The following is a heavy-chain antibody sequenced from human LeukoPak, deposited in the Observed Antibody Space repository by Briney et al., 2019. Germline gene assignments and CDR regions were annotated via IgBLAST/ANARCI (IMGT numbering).Heavy chain of an antibody. Sequence: SETLSLTCTVSGGSISSYYWSWIRQPTGKGLEWIGYIYYSGSTNYNPSLKSRVTISVDTSKNQFSLKLSSVTAADTAVYYCASQSIAARPIVYWGQGTLVTVSS. CDR3: ASQSIAARPIVY. D-gene: IGHD6-6*01. V-gene: IGHV4-59*01. CDR1: GGSISSYY. J-gene: IGHJ4*02. CDR2: IYYSGST.